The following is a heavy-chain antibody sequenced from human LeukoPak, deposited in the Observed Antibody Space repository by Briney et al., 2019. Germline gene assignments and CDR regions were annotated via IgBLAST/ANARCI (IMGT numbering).Heavy chain of an antibody. V-gene: IGHV4-59*08. CDR1: GGSITSHY. J-gene: IGHJ6*03. D-gene: IGHD6-6*01. CDR3: ARGESSSSPIYYYYYYMDV. Sequence: SETLSLTCSVSGGSITSHYWNWIRQPPGKGLEWIGYIYYSGSTNYNPSLKSRVTISVDTSKNQFSLRLNSVTAADTAVYYCARGESSSSPIYYYYYYMDVWGKGTTVTVSS. CDR2: IYYSGST.